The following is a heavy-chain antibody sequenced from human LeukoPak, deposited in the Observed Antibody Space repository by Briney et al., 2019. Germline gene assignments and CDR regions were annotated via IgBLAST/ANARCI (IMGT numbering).Heavy chain of an antibody. V-gene: IGHV3-23*01. Sequence: GGSLRLSCAASGFTFSSYAMSWVRQAPGKGLEWVSAISGSGGSTYYADSVKGRFTISRDNSKNTLYLQMNSLRAEDTAVYYCAKDQYFDWLLQEMIDAFDIWGQGTMVTVSS. CDR1: GFTFSSYA. CDR3: AKDQYFDWLLQEMIDAFDI. D-gene: IGHD3-9*01. CDR2: ISGSGGST. J-gene: IGHJ3*02.